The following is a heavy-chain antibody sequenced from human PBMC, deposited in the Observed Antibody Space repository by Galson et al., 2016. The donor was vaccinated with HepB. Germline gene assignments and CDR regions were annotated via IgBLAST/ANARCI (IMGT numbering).Heavy chain of an antibody. CDR1: GGSISSSRHY. Sequence: TLSLTCAVSGGSISSSRHYWGWIRQPPGKGLEWIGYIYYSGSTYYNPSLKSRVTMSIDTSKNQFSLKMTSVAAADTAVYYCARGYSYGGGIYWGRGTLVTVSS. CDR3: ARGYSYGGGIY. CDR2: IYYSGST. D-gene: IGHD5-18*01. V-gene: IGHV4-31*11. J-gene: IGHJ1*01.